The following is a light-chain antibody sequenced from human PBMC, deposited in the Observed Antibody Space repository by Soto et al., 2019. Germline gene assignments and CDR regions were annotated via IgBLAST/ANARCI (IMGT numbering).Light chain of an antibody. CDR2: EVS. Sequence: QSVLTQPASVSGSPGQSITISCTGTSSDVGSYNLVPWYQQHPGKAPKLIIYEVSERPSGVSYRFSGSKSASTASLTISGLQAEDEADYYCCSYAGSSTNWVFGGGTKLTVL. V-gene: IGLV2-23*02. CDR1: SSDVGSYNL. CDR3: CSYAGSSTNWV. J-gene: IGLJ3*02.